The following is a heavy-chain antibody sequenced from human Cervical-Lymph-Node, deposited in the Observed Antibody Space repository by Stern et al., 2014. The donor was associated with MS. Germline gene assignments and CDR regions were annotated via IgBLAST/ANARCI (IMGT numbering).Heavy chain of an antibody. J-gene: IGHJ4*02. CDR1: GGSISSYY. Sequence: QVQLQESGPGLVKPSETLSLTCTVSGGSISSYYWSWIRQPPGKGLEWIGYIYYSGSTNYNPSLKSRVTISVDTSKNQFSLKLSSVTAADTAVYYCAREYEAAGYFYYFDYWGQGTLVTVSS. V-gene: IGHV4-59*01. CDR2: IYYSGST. CDR3: AREYEAAGYFYYFDY. D-gene: IGHD6-13*01.